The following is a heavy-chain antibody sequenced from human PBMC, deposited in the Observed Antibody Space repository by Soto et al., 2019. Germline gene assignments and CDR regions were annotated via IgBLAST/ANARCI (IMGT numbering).Heavy chain of an antibody. CDR3: ARVDATYCGGDCYRYFFYGLDV. Sequence: QVQLVQSGAEVKKPGSSVKISCKASGGTFINHAFSWVRQAPGQGLEWMGGIIPMFGTADYSQKFQGRVTITADESTTTAHMELSSLRSDDSAVYYCARVDATYCGGDCYRYFFYGLDVWGQGTTVTVSS. D-gene: IGHD2-21*02. CDR2: IIPMFGTA. J-gene: IGHJ6*02. V-gene: IGHV1-69*01. CDR1: GGTFINHA.